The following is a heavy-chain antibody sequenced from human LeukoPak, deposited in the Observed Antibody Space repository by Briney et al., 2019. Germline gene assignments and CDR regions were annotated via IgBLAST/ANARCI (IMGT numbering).Heavy chain of an antibody. CDR1: GFTLSTYA. V-gene: IGHV3-23*01. CDR3: ATSVWTVYYFDS. CDR2: ISGAGGNT. D-gene: IGHD3/OR15-3a*01. J-gene: IGHJ4*02. Sequence: GGSLRLSCAASGFTLSTYAMSWVRQPPGKGLEWVAAISGAGGNTYYGDSVKGRFTISRDNSKNTLSLQMNSLRAEDTAVYYCATSVWTVYYFDSWGQGTLVTVSS.